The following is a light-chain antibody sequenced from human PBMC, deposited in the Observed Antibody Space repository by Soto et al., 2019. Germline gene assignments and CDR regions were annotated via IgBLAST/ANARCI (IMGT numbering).Light chain of an antibody. CDR2: GAS. Sequence: EIVMTQSPATLSVSPGERATLSCRASQSVSSNLAWYQQKPDQAPRLLIYGASTRANGIPARFSGSGSGTEFTLTISSLQSEDFAVYYCQQYNNWPQTFGQGTKVEIK. CDR3: QQYNNWPQT. V-gene: IGKV3-15*01. J-gene: IGKJ1*01. CDR1: QSVSSN.